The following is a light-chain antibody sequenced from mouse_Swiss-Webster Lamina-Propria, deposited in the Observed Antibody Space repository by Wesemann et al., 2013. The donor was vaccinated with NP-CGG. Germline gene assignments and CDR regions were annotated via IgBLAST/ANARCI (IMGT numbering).Light chain of an antibody. Sequence: DIQMTQSPASLSVSVGETVTITCRASENIYSNLAWYQQKQGKSPQLLVYAATNLADGVPSRFSGSGSGTQYSLKINSLQSEDFGSYYCQHFGVLWTFGGGTKLEIK. V-gene: IGKV12-46*01. J-gene: IGKJ1*01. CDR3: QHFGVLWT. CDR1: ENIYSN. CDR2: AAT.